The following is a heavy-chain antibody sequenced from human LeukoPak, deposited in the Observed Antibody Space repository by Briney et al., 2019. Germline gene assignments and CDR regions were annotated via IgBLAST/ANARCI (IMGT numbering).Heavy chain of an antibody. Sequence: SETLSLTCTVSVGSISSGGYYWSWIRQHPGKGLEWIGYIYYSGSTYYNPSLKSRVTISVDTSKNQFSLKLSSVTAADTAVYYCARDLDGDYVGWFDPWGQGTLVTVSS. J-gene: IGHJ5*02. CDR1: VGSISSGGYY. CDR3: ARDLDGDYVGWFDP. D-gene: IGHD4-17*01. CDR2: IYYSGST. V-gene: IGHV4-31*03.